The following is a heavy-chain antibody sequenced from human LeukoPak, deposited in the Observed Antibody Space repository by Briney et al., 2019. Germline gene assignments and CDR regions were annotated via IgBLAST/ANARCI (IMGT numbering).Heavy chain of an antibody. D-gene: IGHD3-3*01. J-gene: IGHJ5*02. Sequence: SQTLSLTCAISGDSVSSNSAAWNWIRQSPSRGLEWLGRIYYRSKSKWYTDYAVSVESRITINLDTSKNQFSLQLNSVTPEDTAVYYCARVNVGSAIFEPNWFDPWGQGTLVTVSS. V-gene: IGHV6-1*01. CDR3: ARVNVGSAIFEPNWFDP. CDR2: IYYRSKSKWYT. CDR1: GDSVSSNSAA.